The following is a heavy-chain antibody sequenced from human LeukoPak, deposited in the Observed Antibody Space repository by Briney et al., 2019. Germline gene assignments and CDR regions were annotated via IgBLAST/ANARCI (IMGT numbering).Heavy chain of an antibody. CDR2: ISGTSSLI. D-gene: IGHD5-24*01. CDR3: ARAQRDGYNQIDY. Sequence: GGSLRLSCAASGFTFSTYSMNWVRRAPGKGLEWVSYISGTSSLIYYADSVKGRFTISRDNAKNSLYLQMNSLRGDETAVYFCARAQRDGYNQIDYWGQGTLVAVSS. J-gene: IGHJ4*02. CDR1: GFTFSTYS. V-gene: IGHV3-48*01.